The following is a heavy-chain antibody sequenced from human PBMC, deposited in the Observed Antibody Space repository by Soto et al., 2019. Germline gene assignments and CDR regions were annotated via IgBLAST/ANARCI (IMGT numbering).Heavy chain of an antibody. CDR1: GGSITSSSHF. CDR3: AGQTFTIAAASYGRSNWFDP. V-gene: IGHV4-39*01. D-gene: IGHD6-25*01. Sequence: PSETLSLTLSASGGSITSSSHFWGWVRQPPGKGLEWIGTIYFTGNTYYTPSLKSRLTMSIDTSKNEFSLRLNSVTAADTAVYYCAGQTFTIAAASYGRSNWFDPWGPGTLVTVSS. J-gene: IGHJ5*02. CDR2: IYFTGNT.